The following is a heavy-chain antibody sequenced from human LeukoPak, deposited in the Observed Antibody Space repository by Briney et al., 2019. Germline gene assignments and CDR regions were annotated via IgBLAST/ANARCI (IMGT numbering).Heavy chain of an antibody. CDR1: GYTFTGYY. CDR2: INPNSGGT. Sequence: GASVKVSFKASGYTFTGYYMHWVRQAPGQGLEWMGWINPNSGGTNYAQKFQGRVTMTRDTSISTAYMELSRLRSDDTAVYYCARDTHARPNAFDIWGQGTMVTVSS. CDR3: ARDTHARPNAFDI. D-gene: IGHD6-6*01. V-gene: IGHV1-2*02. J-gene: IGHJ3*02.